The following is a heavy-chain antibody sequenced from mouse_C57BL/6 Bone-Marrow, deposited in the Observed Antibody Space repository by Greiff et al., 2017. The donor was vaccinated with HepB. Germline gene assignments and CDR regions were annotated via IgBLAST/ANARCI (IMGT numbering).Heavy chain of an antibody. Sequence: EVMLVESEGGLVQPGSSMKLSCTASGFTFSDYYMAWVRQVPEKGLEWVANINYDGSSTYYLDSLKSRFIISRDNAKNILYLQMSSLKSEDTATYYCARDHDFDYWGQGTTLTVSS. CDR3: ARDHDFDY. V-gene: IGHV5-16*01. J-gene: IGHJ2*01. CDR1: GFTFSDYY. CDR2: INYDGSST.